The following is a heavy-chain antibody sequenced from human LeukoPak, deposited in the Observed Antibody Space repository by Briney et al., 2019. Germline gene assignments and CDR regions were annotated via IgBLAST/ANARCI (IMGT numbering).Heavy chain of an antibody. Sequence: PGGSLRLSCAASGFTFSNYEMNWVRQAPGKGLEWVSYIGSSGTTMYYADSVKGRFTISRDNAKNSLYLQMSSLRAEDTAVYYCARATGQWLVRGFDYWGRGTLVTVSS. D-gene: IGHD6-19*01. J-gene: IGHJ4*02. CDR2: IGSSGTTM. CDR3: ARATGQWLVRGFDY. CDR1: GFTFSNYE. V-gene: IGHV3-48*03.